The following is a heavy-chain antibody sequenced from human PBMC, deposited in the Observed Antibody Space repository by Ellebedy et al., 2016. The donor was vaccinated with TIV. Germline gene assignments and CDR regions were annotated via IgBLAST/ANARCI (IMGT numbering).Heavy chain of an antibody. CDR1: GDSTSSRNLY. J-gene: IGHJ4*02. CDR2: IYSTWNK. D-gene: IGHD6-13*01. V-gene: IGHV4-39*07. CDR3: AADRSISWYFF. Sequence: MPSETLSLTCTVSGDSTSSRNLYWGWVRQAPGEGLQWIGSIYSTWNKYYNPSNESRDSMSIDTSKNQFSLKLTSVTAADTAVYYCAADRSISWYFFWGQGTLVTVSS.